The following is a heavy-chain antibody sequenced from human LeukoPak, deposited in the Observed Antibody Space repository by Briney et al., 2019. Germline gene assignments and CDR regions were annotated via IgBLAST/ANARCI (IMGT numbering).Heavy chain of an antibody. Sequence: GGSLRLSCAASGFTFSNYDMGWVRQAPGEGLEWVSTISGSGTGTYYTDSVKGRFTISRDNPKNAQYLQMNSLRAEDTAVYYCAKTRGGPTSPDDYWGQGTLVTVSS. D-gene: IGHD2-15*01. J-gene: IGHJ4*02. V-gene: IGHV3-23*01. CDR2: ISGSGTGT. CDR3: AKTRGGPTSPDDY. CDR1: GFTFSNYD.